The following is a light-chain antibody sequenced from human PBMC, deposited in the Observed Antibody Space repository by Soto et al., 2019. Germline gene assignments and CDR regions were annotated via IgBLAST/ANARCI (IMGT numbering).Light chain of an antibody. Sequence: EIVLTQSPATLSLSPGEGATLSCRASQSISSLLAWYQQKPGQAPRLLMYDASNRATGIPARFSGSGSGTDFTLTISSLAPEDFAVYYCQQRPNWPLTFGGGTKVEIK. CDR1: QSISSL. J-gene: IGKJ4*01. CDR2: DAS. V-gene: IGKV3-11*01. CDR3: QQRPNWPLT.